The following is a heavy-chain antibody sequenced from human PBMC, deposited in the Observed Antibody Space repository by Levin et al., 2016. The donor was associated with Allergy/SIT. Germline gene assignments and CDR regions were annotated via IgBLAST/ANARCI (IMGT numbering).Heavy chain of an antibody. V-gene: IGHV3-74*01. CDR2: INSDGSST. J-gene: IGHJ4*02. D-gene: IGHD5-18*01. Sequence: VRQAPGKGLVWVSRINSDGSSTSYADSVKGRFTISRDNAKNTLYLQMNSLRAEDTAVYYCAGGTAYFDYWGQGTLVTVSS. CDR3: AGGTAYFDY.